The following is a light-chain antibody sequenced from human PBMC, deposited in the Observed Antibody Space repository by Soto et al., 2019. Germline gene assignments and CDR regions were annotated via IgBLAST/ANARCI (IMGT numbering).Light chain of an antibody. CDR1: QSVPSNY. J-gene: IGKJ2*01. CDR2: AAS. CDR3: HHYGSSPQT. Sequence: EIVLTQSPGTLSLSPGESAALSCRASQSVPSNYLAWYQHKPGQAPRLLIYAASGRATGIPDRFSGSGSGTDFTLTISRLEPEDFAVYYCHHYGSSPQTFGQGTKLEIK. V-gene: IGKV3-20*01.